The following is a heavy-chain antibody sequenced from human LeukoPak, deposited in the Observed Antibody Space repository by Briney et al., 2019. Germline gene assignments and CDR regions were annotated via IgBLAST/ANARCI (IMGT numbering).Heavy chain of an antibody. D-gene: IGHD3-10*02. J-gene: IGHJ6*04. Sequence: GGTLRLSCATSGFIFDSYAITWVRQAPGKGLEWVSAISPTGMTTYYADSVRGRFTISRDNAKNSLYLQMNSLRAEDTAVYYCAELGITMIGGVWGKGTTVTISS. CDR3: AELGITMIGGV. V-gene: IGHV3-23*01. CDR1: GFIFDSYA. CDR2: ISPTGMTT.